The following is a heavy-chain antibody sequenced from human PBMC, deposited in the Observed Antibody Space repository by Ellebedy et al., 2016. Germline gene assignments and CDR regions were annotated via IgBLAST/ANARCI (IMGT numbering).Heavy chain of an antibody. CDR3: ARQTVTTAFDI. Sequence: GGSLRLSXAASGFTFSSYGMHWVRQAPGKGLEWVAVIWYDGSNKYYADSVKGRFTTSRDNSKNTLYLQMNSLRAEDTAVYYCARQTVTTAFDIWGQGTMVTVSS. V-gene: IGHV3-33*01. J-gene: IGHJ3*02. D-gene: IGHD4-17*01. CDR2: IWYDGSNK. CDR1: GFTFSSYG.